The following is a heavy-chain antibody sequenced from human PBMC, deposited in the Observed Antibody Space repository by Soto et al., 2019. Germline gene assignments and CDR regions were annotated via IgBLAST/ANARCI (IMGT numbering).Heavy chain of an antibody. Sequence: SETLSLXCAVSGGSINSSNWWTWVRQPPGKGLEWIGNIYHSGNTNYNPSLKSRLSMSVDKSKNQFSLRLSSVTAADTAIYYCAREGPATIAADLSWFDPWGQGTLVTVSS. D-gene: IGHD6-13*01. J-gene: IGHJ5*02. CDR2: IYHSGNT. CDR3: AREGPATIAADLSWFDP. V-gene: IGHV4-4*02. CDR1: GGSINSSNW.